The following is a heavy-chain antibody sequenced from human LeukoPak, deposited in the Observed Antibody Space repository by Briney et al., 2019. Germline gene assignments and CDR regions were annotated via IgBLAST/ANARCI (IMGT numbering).Heavy chain of an antibody. J-gene: IGHJ5*02. CDR1: GFTFSSYS. Sequence: GGSLRLSCAASGFTFSSYSMNWVRQAPGKGLEWVSSISSSSSYIYYADSVKGRFTISRDNAKNPLYLQMNSLRAEDTAVYYCARALFLGDWFDPWGQGTLVTVSS. CDR2: ISSSSSYI. CDR3: ARALFLGDWFDP. V-gene: IGHV3-21*01. D-gene: IGHD3-16*01.